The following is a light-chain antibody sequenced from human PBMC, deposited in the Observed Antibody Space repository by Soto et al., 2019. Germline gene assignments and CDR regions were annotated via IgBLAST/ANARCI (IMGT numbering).Light chain of an antibody. V-gene: IGKV3-15*01. CDR3: QQYNLWPPIT. J-gene: IGKJ5*01. CDR1: QNVFSN. Sequence: EIVMTQSPGTLSVSPGERATLSCRASQNVFSNVAWYQQRPGQPPRLLISGASTRATGVSARFSASGSGTDFTLPITSLQAEDFAVYYRQQYNLWPPITFGQGTRLEIK. CDR2: GAS.